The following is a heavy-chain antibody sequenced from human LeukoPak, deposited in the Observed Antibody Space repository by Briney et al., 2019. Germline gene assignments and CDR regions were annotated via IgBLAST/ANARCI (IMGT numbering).Heavy chain of an antibody. CDR2: IKQDGSEK. J-gene: IGHJ6*03. D-gene: IGHD1-14*01. CDR3: ARVYYRSYYMDV. Sequence: GGSLRLSCAASGFTFSSYWMSWGRHAPGKGLERGANIKQDGSEKYYVDSVKGRFTISRDNAKNSLYLQINSLRAEDTAVYYCARVYYRSYYMDVWGKGTTVTVSS. CDR1: GFTFSSYW. V-gene: IGHV3-7*01.